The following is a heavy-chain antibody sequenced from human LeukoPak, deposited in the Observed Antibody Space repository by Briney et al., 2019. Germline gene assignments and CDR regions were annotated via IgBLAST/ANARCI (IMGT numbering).Heavy chain of an antibody. J-gene: IGHJ6*03. D-gene: IGHD3-3*01. CDR3: ARENYDFWSVPPSNYYYYYYMDV. V-gene: IGHV4-4*07. Sequence: SETLSLTCTVSGGSISSYYWSWIRQPAGKGLEWIGRIYTSGSTNYNPSLKSRVTVSVDTSKNQFSLKLSSVTAADTAVYYCARENYDFWSVPPSNYYYYYYMDVWGKGTTVTVSS. CDR2: IYTSGST. CDR1: GGSISSYY.